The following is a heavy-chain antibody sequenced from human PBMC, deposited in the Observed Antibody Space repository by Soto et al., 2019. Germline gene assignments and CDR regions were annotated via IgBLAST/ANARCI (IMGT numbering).Heavy chain of an antibody. J-gene: IGHJ4*02. CDR3: ARYRREAVAGYTLDN. D-gene: IGHD6-13*01. V-gene: IGHV4-59*01. CDR2: VYNSGST. CDR1: GGSISSNY. Sequence: PSETLTLTCTVSGGSISSNYWTWIRQPPGKGLEWIGYVYNSGSTNYNPSLKSRVTISEDTSKSQFSLKVNSMTAADTAVYYCARYRREAVAGYTLDNWGQGILVTVSS.